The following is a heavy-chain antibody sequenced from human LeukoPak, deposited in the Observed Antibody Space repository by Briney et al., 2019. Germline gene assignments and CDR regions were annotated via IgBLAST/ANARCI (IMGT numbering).Heavy chain of an antibody. CDR2: ISSSSSYI. V-gene: IGHV3-21*01. CDR1: GFTFSSYS. J-gene: IGHJ3*02. D-gene: IGHD4-17*01. CDR3: ARASQTTNLAFDI. Sequence: GGSLRLSCAASGFTFSSYSMNWVRQAPGKGLEWVSSISSSSSYIYYADSVKGRFTISRDNAKNSLYLQMNSLRAEDTAVYYCARASQTTNLAFDIWGQGTMVTVSS.